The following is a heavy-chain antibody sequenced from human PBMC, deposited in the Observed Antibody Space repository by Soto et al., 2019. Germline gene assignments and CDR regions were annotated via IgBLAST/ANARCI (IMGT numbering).Heavy chain of an antibody. CDR3: ARHESSGWPFDY. Sequence: QVQLQESGPGLVKPSETLSLTCTVSGGSISSYYWSWIRQPPGKGLEWIGYIYYSGSTNYNPSLKRRXXIXVXXSKNQFSLKLSSVTAADTAVYYCARHESSGWPFDYWGQGTLVTVSS. V-gene: IGHV4-59*08. D-gene: IGHD6-19*01. CDR1: GGSISSYY. CDR2: IYYSGST. J-gene: IGHJ4*02.